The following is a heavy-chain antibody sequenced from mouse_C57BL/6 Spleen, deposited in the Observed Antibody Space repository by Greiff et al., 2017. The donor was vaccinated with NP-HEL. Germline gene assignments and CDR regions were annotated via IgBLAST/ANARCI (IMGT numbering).Heavy chain of an antibody. J-gene: IGHJ4*01. CDR3: ARDRTDYYAMDY. Sequence: VKLQESGAELARPGASVKLSCKASGYTFTSYGISWVKQRTGQGLEWIGEIYPRSGNTYYNEKFKGKATLTADKSSSTAYMELRSLTSEDSAVYFCARDRTDYYAMDYWGQGTSVTVSS. CDR2: IYPRSGNT. V-gene: IGHV1-81*01. CDR1: GYTFTSYG. D-gene: IGHD3-2*01.